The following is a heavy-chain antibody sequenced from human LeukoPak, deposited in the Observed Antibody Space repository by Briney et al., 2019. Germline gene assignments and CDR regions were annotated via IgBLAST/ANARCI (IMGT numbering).Heavy chain of an antibody. CDR1: GYTFTGYY. V-gene: IGHV1-2*02. J-gene: IGHJ6*03. D-gene: IGHD1-26*01. CDR2: INPNSGGT. Sequence: ASVKVSCKASGYTFTGYYMHWVRQVPGQGLEWMGWINPNSGGTNYAQKFQGRVTMTRDTSISTAYMELSRLRSDDTAVYYCARDREENSGSYYGPDYYYYMDVWGKGTTVTVSS. CDR3: ARDREENSGSYYGPDYYYYMDV.